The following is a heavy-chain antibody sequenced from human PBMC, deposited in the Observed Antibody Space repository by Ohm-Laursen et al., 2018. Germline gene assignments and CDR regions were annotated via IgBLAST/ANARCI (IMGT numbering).Heavy chain of an antibody. CDR1: GGAISNYY. Sequence: SDTLSLTCTVSGGAISNYYWSWIRQPPGKGLEWIGRINYSGNTNYNPSLKSRVTISVDTSKNQFSLKLSSVTAADTAVYYCARDPDYWGQGTLVTVSS. CDR3: ARDPDY. CDR2: INYSGNT. J-gene: IGHJ4*02. V-gene: IGHV4-59*01.